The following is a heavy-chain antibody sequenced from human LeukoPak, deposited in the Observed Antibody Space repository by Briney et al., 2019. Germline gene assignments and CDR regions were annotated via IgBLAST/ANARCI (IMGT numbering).Heavy chain of an antibody. CDR2: IYYSGST. CDR3: AREKSGNYYDSSGYSPYYFDY. V-gene: IGHV4-59*01. Sequence: SEALSLTCTVSGGSTSNYYWNWIRQPPGKGLEWIGYIYYSGSTNYNPSLKSRVTISVDTSKNHFSLKLSSVTAADTAVYYCAREKSGNYYDSSGYSPYYFDYWGQGTLVTVSS. D-gene: IGHD3-22*01. CDR1: GGSTSNYY. J-gene: IGHJ4*02.